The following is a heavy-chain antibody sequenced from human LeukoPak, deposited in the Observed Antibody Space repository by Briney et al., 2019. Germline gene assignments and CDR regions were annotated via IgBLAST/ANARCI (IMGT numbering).Heavy chain of an antibody. V-gene: IGHV4-39*01. D-gene: IGHD5-18*01. J-gene: IGHJ4*02. Sequence: SETLSLTCTVSGGSISSSSAYWGWIRQPPGKGLEWIGSIYYSKNTFYNPSLKSRVTISAGTSKNQFSLTLGSVSATDTAVYYCVSPRGFSYGYFDYWGQGTLVTVSS. CDR3: VSPRGFSYGYFDY. CDR2: IYYSKNT. CDR1: GGSISSSSAY.